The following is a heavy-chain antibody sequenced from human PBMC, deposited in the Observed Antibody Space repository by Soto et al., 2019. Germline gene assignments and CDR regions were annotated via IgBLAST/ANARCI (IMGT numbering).Heavy chain of an antibody. D-gene: IGHD3-16*01. CDR1: GGSISSYY. CDR3: ARGLASHSGGWFDP. J-gene: IGHJ5*02. Sequence: QVQLQESGPGLVKPSETLSLTCTVSGGSISSYYWSWIRQPPGKGLEWIGYIYYSGSTNYNPSLKSRVTISVDTSKNQFSLKLSSVTAADTAVYYCARGLASHSGGWFDPWGQGTLVTVSS. CDR2: IYYSGST. V-gene: IGHV4-59*01.